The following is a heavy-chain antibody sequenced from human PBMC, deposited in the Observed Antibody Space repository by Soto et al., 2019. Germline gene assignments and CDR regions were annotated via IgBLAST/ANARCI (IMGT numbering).Heavy chain of an antibody. Sequence: PSETLSLTCTVSGGSISSSSYYWGWIRQPPGKGLEWIGSIYYSGSTYYNPSLKSRVTISVDTSKNQLSLKLSSVTAADTAVYYCARDDCISTSCYVSYWGQGTLVTVSS. D-gene: IGHD2-2*01. CDR3: ARDDCISTSCYVSY. J-gene: IGHJ4*02. CDR2: IYYSGST. CDR1: GGSISSSSYY. V-gene: IGHV4-39*02.